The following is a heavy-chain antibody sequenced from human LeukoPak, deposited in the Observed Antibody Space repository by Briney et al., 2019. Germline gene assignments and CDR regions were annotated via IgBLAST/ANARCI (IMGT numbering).Heavy chain of an antibody. Sequence: GGSLRLSCAASRYTLTNYWMSWVRQAPGKGLEWVAYINQDGSETYYVDTVKGRFTISRDTAKNTLSLQMNNRRAEDTAVYYCAKDKRHASGWYYDYGGQGTLVTVS. CDR2: INQDGSET. CDR3: AKDKRHASGWYYDY. V-gene: IGHV3-7*03. J-gene: IGHJ4*02. CDR1: RYTLTNYW. D-gene: IGHD6-19*01.